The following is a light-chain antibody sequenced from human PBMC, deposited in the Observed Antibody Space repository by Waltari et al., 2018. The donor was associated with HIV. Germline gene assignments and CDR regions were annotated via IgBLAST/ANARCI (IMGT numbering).Light chain of an antibody. CDR2: RSN. CDR3: AAWDDSLSGHVV. CDR1: SSNTGSNY. J-gene: IGLJ2*01. V-gene: IGLV1-47*01. Sequence: QSVLTQPPSASGPPGQRVTISCSGSSSNTGSNYVYWYQQLPGTAPKLLIYRSNQRPSGVPGRFSGSKSGTSASLAISGLRSEDEADYYCAAWDDSLSGHVVFGGGTKLTVL.